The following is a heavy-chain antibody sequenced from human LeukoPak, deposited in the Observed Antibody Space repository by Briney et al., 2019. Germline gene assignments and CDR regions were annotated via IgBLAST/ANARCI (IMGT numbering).Heavy chain of an antibody. Sequence: GASVKVSCKVSGYTLTELSMHWVRQAPGQGLEWMGRINPNSGGTKYAQKFQGRVTMTRDTSITTAYMELSRLRSDDTAVYYCARDVGSNNCENWGQGTLVTVSS. CDR2: INPNSGGT. D-gene: IGHD2-2*01. V-gene: IGHV1-2*06. CDR1: GYTLTELS. CDR3: ARDVGSNNCEN. J-gene: IGHJ4*02.